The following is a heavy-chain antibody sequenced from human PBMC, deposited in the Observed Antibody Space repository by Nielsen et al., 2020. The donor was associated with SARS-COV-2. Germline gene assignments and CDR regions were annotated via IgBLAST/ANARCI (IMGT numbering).Heavy chain of an antibody. D-gene: IGHD3-3*01. J-gene: IGHJ2*01. CDR2: IGGNGRNI. CDR1: GFPFSSYE. Sequence: GGSLRLSCAASGFPFSSYEMNWVRQAPGKALEWLSYIGGNGRNIFYADSVKGRFTISRDNAKNSLYLQMNSLRAEDTAVYYCASLAFGRGCDLWGRGTLVTVSS. V-gene: IGHV3-48*03. CDR3: ASLAFGRGCDL.